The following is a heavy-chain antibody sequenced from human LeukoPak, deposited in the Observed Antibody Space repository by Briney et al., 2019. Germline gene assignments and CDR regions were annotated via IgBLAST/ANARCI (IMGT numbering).Heavy chain of an antibody. Sequence: SETLSLTCTVSGYSISNGYYWGWIRQPPGKGLEWVGSISHRGSTYYNPSLRSRITISLDRSKQKFSLKLTPVTAADTAVYFCARGAEYYAIWRGYAGYSDYWGQGISVTVSS. CDR2: ISHRGST. J-gene: IGHJ4*02. D-gene: IGHD3-3*01. CDR3: ARGAEYYAIWRGYAGYSDY. V-gene: IGHV4-38-2*02. CDR1: GYSISNGYY.